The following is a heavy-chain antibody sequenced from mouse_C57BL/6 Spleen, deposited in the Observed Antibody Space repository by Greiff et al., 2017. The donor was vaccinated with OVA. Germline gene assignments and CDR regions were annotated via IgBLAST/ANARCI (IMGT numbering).Heavy chain of an antibody. J-gene: IGHJ4*01. Sequence: QVQLKESGAELARPGASVKLSCKASGYTFTSYGISWVKQRTGQGLEWIGEIYPRSGNTYYNEKFKGKATLTADKSSSTAYMELRSLTSEDSAVYFCAREREFDYYGSSPYAMDYWGQGTSVTVSS. V-gene: IGHV1-81*01. CDR3: AREREFDYYGSSPYAMDY. CDR2: IYPRSGNT. CDR1: GYTFTSYG. D-gene: IGHD1-1*01.